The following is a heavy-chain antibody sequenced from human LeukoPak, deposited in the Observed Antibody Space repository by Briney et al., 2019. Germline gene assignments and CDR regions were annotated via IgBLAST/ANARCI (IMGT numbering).Heavy chain of an antibody. J-gene: IGHJ6*02. CDR1: GFTFSDYY. CDR3: ARDRRPSEYLGLHV. D-gene: IGHD2-2*01. V-gene: IGHV3-11*01. Sequence: GGSLRLSCAASGFTFSDYYMSWIRQAPGKGLEWISNIAGSGETIYYADSVKGRFTISRDNANNLLFLQMNSLRAEDTAVYYCARDRRPSEYLGLHVWGQGTTVIVSS. CDR2: IAGSGETI.